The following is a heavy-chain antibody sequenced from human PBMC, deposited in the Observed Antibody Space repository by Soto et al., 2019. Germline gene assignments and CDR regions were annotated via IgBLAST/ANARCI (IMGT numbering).Heavy chain of an antibody. V-gene: IGHV3-30-3*01. CDR3: ARVSDYYDSSGTVDY. J-gene: IGHJ4*02. CDR2: ISYDGSNK. CDR1: GFTFSSYA. D-gene: IGHD3-22*01. Sequence: GESLKISCAASGFTFSSYAMHWVRQAPGEGLEWVAVISYDGSNKYYADSVKGRFTISRDNSKNTLYLQMNSLRAEDTAVYYCARVSDYYDSSGTVDYWGQGTLVTVSS.